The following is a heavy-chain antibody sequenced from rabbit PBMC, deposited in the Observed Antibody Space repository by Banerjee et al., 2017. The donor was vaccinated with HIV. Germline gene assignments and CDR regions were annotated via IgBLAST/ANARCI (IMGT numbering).Heavy chain of an antibody. D-gene: IGHD2-1*01. J-gene: IGHJ3*01. CDR1: GFSFSSSYW. V-gene: IGHV1S45*01. CDR2: IYTGSDSA. Sequence: QEQLEESGGDLVKPEESLTLTCTASGFSFSSSYWICWVRQAPGKGLEWIGCIYTGSDSAYYASWAKGRFTISKTSSTTGTLQMTSLAAADSDTYCCASSTLCCDIGDLWGQGTLVTVS. CDR3: ASSTLCCDIGDL.